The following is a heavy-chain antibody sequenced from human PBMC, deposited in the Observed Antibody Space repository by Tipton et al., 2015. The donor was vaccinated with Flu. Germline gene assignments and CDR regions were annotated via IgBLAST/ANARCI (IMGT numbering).Heavy chain of an antibody. CDR1: GFTVSSNY. CDR3: ARDTSYCSGGSCDY. J-gene: IGHJ4*02. CDR2: IYSGGST. V-gene: IGHV3-53*01. D-gene: IGHD2-15*01. Sequence: SLRLSCAASGFTVSSNYMSWVRQAPGKGLEWVSVIYSGGSTYYADSVKGRFTISRDNSKNTLYLQMNSLRAEDTAVYYCARDTSYCSGGSCDYWGQGTLVTVSS.